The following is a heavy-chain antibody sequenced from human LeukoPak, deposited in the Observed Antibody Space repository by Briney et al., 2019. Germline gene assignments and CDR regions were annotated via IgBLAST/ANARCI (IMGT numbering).Heavy chain of an antibody. Sequence: PSETLSLACAVYGGSFSGHSWSWIRQPPGKGLEWIGEVIHGGSTNYNPSLKSRVIISVDTSKNQFSLKLSSVTAAGTAVYYCASPDGSGSPVNDYWGQGTLVTVSS. CDR3: ASPDGSGSPVNDY. V-gene: IGHV4-34*12. J-gene: IGHJ4*02. CDR2: VIHGGST. D-gene: IGHD3-10*01. CDR1: GGSFSGHS.